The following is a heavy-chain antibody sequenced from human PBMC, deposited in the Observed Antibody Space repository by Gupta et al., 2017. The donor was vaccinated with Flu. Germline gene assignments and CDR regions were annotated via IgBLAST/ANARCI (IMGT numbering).Heavy chain of an antibody. J-gene: IGHJ4*02. CDR2: IYPGDSDT. V-gene: IGHV5-51*01. CDR3: ARHPMYATGWRHFDY. D-gene: IGHD2-8*01. CDR1: GYSFTTYW. Sequence: EAQLLQPGAAVTKALASLMISCKASGYSFTTYWIGWVRQMPGTGLEWMGIIYPGDSDTRYSPSFQGQVTISADKSISTAHLQWSRLKASDTAMYYCARHPMYATGWRHFDYWGQGSLVTVSS.